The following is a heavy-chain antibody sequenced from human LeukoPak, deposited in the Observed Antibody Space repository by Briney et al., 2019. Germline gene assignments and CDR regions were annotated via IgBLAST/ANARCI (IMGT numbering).Heavy chain of an antibody. V-gene: IGHV3-53*01. Sequence: GGSLRLSCAASGLTVSSSYMSWVRQAPGKGLEWVSIIYNDGSTYYADSMKGRFTISRDNAKNTLYLQINRLKTEDTAVYYCTTDRRGAGIVAHGTWTFDYWGQGTLVTVSS. J-gene: IGHJ4*02. CDR2: IYNDGST. CDR1: GLTVSSSY. CDR3: TTDRRGAGIVAHGTWTFDY. D-gene: IGHD6-13*01.